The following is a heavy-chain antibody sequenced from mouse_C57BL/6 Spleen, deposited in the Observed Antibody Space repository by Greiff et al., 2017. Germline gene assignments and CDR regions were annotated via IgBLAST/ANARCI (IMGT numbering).Heavy chain of an antibody. D-gene: IGHD1-2*01. J-gene: IGHJ2*01. Sequence: EVQVVESGPELVKPGASVKIPCKASGYTFTDYNMDWVKQSHGKSLEWIGAINPNNGGTIYNQKFKGKATLTVDKSSSTAYMELRSLTSEDTAVYYCARRGELLLLYFDYWGQGTTRTVSS. CDR2: INPNNGGT. V-gene: IGHV1-18*01. CDR1: GYTFTDYN. CDR3: ARRGELLLLYFDY.